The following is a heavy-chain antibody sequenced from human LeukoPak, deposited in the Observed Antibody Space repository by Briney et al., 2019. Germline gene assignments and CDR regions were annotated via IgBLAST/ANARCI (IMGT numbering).Heavy chain of an antibody. V-gene: IGHV3-23*01. Sequence: AGGSLRLSCAASGFTFSSYAMIWVRQAPGKGLEWVSAISGSGGSTYYADSVKGRFTISRDNSKNTLYLQMNSLRAEDTAVYYCAKGISGAVVTPGPFDYWGQGTLVTVSS. CDR2: ISGSGGST. CDR1: GFTFSSYA. CDR3: AKGISGAVVTPGPFDY. D-gene: IGHD4-23*01. J-gene: IGHJ4*02.